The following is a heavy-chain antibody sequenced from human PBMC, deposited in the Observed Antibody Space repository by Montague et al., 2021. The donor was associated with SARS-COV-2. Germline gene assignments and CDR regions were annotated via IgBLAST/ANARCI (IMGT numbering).Heavy chain of an antibody. J-gene: IGHJ4*02. D-gene: IGHD3/OR15-3a*01. CDR3: ARAGFLGWFTTMFDY. Sequence: SLRLSCAASGFTFSSYGMHWVRQAPGKGLEWVALISYDGINKYYADSVEGRFTIARDNSKNTLYLQMSSLKPEDTAVYYCARAGFLGWFTTMFDYWGQGTLVTVSS. CDR2: ISYDGINK. V-gene: IGHV3-30-3*01. CDR1: GFTFSSYG.